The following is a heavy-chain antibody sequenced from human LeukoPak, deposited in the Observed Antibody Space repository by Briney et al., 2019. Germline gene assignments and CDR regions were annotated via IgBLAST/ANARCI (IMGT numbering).Heavy chain of an antibody. Sequence: GGSLRLSCAASGFTFSSYSMNWVRQAPGKGMEWVSSISSSSSYIYYADSVKGGFTFSRDNAKNSLYLQMNSLRAEDTAVYYCARDRSSYGDPVQNWGQGTLVTVSS. CDR3: ARDRSSYGDPVQN. V-gene: IGHV3-21*01. CDR1: GFTFSSYS. D-gene: IGHD4-17*01. J-gene: IGHJ4*02. CDR2: ISSSSSYI.